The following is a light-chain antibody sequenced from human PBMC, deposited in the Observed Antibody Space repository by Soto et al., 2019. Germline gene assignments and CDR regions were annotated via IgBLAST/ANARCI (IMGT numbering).Light chain of an antibody. J-gene: IGLJ1*01. CDR2: DVS. Sequence: QSVLTQPASVSGSPGQSITISCTGTSSDVGHYNFVSWYQQHPGNAPKLMIYDVSIRASGVSDRFSGSKSGNTASLTISGLQAEDEADYYCCSYTTXSSRLFGTGTKVTVL. CDR1: SSDVGHYNF. CDR3: CSYTTXSSRL. V-gene: IGLV2-14*01.